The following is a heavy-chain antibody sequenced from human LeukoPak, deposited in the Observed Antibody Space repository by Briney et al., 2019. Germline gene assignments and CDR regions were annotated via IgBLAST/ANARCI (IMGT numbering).Heavy chain of an antibody. CDR1: GYTFTSYD. D-gene: IGHD4-17*01. V-gene: IGHV1-8*01. Sequence: ASVKVSCKASGYTFTSYDINWVRQATGQGLEWMGWMNPNSGNTGYAQKFQGRVTMTEDTSTDTAYMELSSLRSEDTAVYYCATWGMTTVTEGDYWGQGTLVTVSS. J-gene: IGHJ4*02. CDR3: ATWGMTTVTEGDY. CDR2: MNPNSGNT.